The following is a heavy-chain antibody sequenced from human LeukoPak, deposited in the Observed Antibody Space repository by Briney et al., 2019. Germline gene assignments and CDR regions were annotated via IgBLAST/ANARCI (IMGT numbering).Heavy chain of an antibody. J-gene: IGHJ4*02. CDR3: ARDDSSGYYFDY. V-gene: IGHV3-48*02. CDR1: GFTFSSHN. D-gene: IGHD3-22*01. Sequence: PGGPLRLSCAASGFTFSSHNMNWVRKAPGKGLERASYISSSSTVIYYADSVKGRFTVSRDNAKNSLYLQMNSLRDEDTAVFYCARDDSSGYYFDYWGQGTLVTVSS. CDR2: ISSSSTVI.